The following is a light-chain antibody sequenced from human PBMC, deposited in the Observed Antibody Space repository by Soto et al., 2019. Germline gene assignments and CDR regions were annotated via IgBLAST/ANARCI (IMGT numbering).Light chain of an antibody. J-gene: IGLJ2*01. V-gene: IGLV2-23*03. CDR2: EGS. CDR1: SSNVGSYNL. Sequence: QSALTLPASVSGSPGQSITISCTGSSSNVGSYNLVSWYQHHPGKAPKLIIYEGSKRPSGVSNRFSGSKSGNTASLTISGLQAEDEADYYCCSYAGSSTFVVFGGGTQLTVL. CDR3: CSYAGSSTFVV.